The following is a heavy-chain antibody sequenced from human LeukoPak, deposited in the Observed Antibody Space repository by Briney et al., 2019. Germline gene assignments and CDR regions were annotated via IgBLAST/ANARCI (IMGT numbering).Heavy chain of an antibody. CDR1: GGSLNSGSYY. D-gene: IGHD2-21*02. Sequence: PSQTLSLTCTVFGGSLNSGSYYWSWIRQHPEKGLEWIGYISYSGSTHYNPSIKSRVSISGDTSTTQFSLNVNSVTAADTAVYYCARMPRGTVMVTPYDFDYWGQGTLVTVSS. J-gene: IGHJ4*02. CDR3: ARMPRGTVMVTPYDFDY. V-gene: IGHV4-31*03. CDR2: ISYSGST.